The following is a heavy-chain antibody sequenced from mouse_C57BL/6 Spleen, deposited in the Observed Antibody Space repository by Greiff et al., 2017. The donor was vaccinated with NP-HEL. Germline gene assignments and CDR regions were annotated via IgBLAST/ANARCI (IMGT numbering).Heavy chain of an antibody. CDR1: GFTFSSYA. J-gene: IGHJ3*01. Sequence: EVHLVESGGGLVKPGGSLKLSCAASGFTFSSYAMSWVRQTPEKRLEWVATISDGGSYTYYPDNVKGRFTISRDNAKNNQYLQMSHLKSEDTAMYYCARAHGNPWFAYWGQGTLVTVSA. CDR3: ARAHGNPWFAY. V-gene: IGHV5-4*01. CDR2: ISDGGSYT. D-gene: IGHD2-1*01.